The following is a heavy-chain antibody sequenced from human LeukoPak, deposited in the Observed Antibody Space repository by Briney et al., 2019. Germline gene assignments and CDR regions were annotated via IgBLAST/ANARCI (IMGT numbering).Heavy chain of an antibody. Sequence: GGSLRLSCAASGFTFRNYWMSWIRQAPGRGLEWVANIKLDGTQKNYIQSVRGRFTISRDNARNFLYLQLSSLRAEDAAVYYCTRDFWTDYWGQGTLVTVSS. CDR2: IKLDGTQK. CDR1: GFTFRNYW. CDR3: TRDFWTDY. J-gene: IGHJ4*02. D-gene: IGHD3/OR15-3a*01. V-gene: IGHV3-7*01.